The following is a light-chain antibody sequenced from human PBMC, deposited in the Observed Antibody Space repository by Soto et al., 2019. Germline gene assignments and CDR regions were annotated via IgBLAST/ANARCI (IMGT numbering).Light chain of an antibody. V-gene: IGKV3-15*01. CDR2: AAS. CDR1: QSVSTN. Sequence: EIVMTQSPATLSVSPGERATLSCRASQSVSTNLAWYQQRPGQAPRLLIYAASVRAPGIPARFSGSGSGTEFTLTISSLQSEDFAVYYCQRYDERPPNLSCGGGTKVEIK. CDR3: QRYDERPPNLS. J-gene: IGKJ4*01.